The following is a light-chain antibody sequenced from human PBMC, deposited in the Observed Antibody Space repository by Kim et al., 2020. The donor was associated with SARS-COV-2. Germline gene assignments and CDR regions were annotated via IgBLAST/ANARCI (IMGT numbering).Light chain of an antibody. J-gene: IGLJ1*01. V-gene: IGLV2-14*04. CDR1: SRDVGTYTY. CDR3: CSYATSRSYV. Sequence: PISCTGASRDVGTYTYVAWYQLHRGKAPELMIFDVSERPSGISKRFSGSKSGNTASLTISGLQAEDEADYYCCSYATSRSYVFGTGTKVTVL. CDR2: DVS.